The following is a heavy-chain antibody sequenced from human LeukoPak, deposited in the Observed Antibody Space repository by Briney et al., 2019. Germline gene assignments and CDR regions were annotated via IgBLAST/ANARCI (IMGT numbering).Heavy chain of an antibody. V-gene: IGHV1-2*02. Sequence: GASVKVSCKASGYTFTGYYMHWVRQAPGQGLEWMGWINPNSGGTNYAQKFQGRVTMTRDTSISTAYMELSRLRSDDTAVYYCARDPSNTSGWKTWFDTWGQGTLVTVSS. CDR3: ARDPSNTSGWKTWFDT. CDR1: GYTFTGYY. J-gene: IGHJ5*02. CDR2: INPNSGGT. D-gene: IGHD6-19*01.